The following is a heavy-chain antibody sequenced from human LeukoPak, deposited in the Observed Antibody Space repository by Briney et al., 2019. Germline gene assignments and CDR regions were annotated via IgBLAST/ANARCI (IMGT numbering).Heavy chain of an antibody. V-gene: IGHV3-53*01. CDR1: GFTVSSNS. CDR2: IYSGVNT. CDR3: AELGITMIGGV. J-gene: IGHJ6*04. Sequence: PGGSLRLSCTVSGFTVSSNSWSWVRQAPGKGLEWVSFIYSGVNTHYSDSVKGRFTISRDNAKNSLYLQMNSLRAEDTAVYYCAELGITMIGGVWGKGTTVTISS. D-gene: IGHD3-10*02.